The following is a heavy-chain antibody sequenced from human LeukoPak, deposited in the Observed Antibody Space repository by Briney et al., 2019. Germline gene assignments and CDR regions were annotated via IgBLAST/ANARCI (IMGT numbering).Heavy chain of an antibody. Sequence: GGSLRLSCAASGFTFSSYWMSWVRQAPGKGLEWVANIKQGGSEKYYVDSVKGRFTISRDNAKNSLYLQMNSLRAEDTAIYYCARDPYNGNYGDSYYYYMDVWGKGTTVTISS. V-gene: IGHV3-7*01. D-gene: IGHD1-26*01. CDR3: ARDPYNGNYGDSYYYYMDV. CDR1: GFTFSSYW. J-gene: IGHJ6*03. CDR2: IKQGGSEK.